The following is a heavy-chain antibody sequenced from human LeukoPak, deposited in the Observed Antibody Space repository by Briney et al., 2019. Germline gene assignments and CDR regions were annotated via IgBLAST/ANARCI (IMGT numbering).Heavy chain of an antibody. CDR1: GFTFSSYA. J-gene: IGHJ4*02. Sequence: GGSLRLSCAAAGFTFSSYALHWVRQAPGKGLEWVALISYDGSGKYYADSVKGRFTISRDNSKNTLYLQMNSLRPEDTAVYYCARGYYYDNSGYLFDYWGQGTLVTVSS. CDR2: ISYDGSGK. D-gene: IGHD3-22*01. CDR3: ARGYYYDNSGYLFDY. V-gene: IGHV3-30*04.